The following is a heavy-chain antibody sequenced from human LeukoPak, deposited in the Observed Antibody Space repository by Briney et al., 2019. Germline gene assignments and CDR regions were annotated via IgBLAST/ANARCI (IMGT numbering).Heavy chain of an antibody. CDR2: IYYSGSA. CDR1: GGSISSSSNY. V-gene: IGHV4-39*01. J-gene: IGHJ4*02. CDR3: ARHLWFGELAEYYFDY. D-gene: IGHD3-10*01. Sequence: KPSETLSLTCTVSGGSISSSSNYWGWIRQPPGKGLEWIGSIYYSGSAYYNPSLKSRVTISVDTSKNQFSLKLSSVTAADTAVYYCARHLWFGELAEYYFDYWGQGTLVTVSS.